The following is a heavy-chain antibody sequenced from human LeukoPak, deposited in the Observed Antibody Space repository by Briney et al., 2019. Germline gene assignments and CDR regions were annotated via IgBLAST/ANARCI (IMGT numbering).Heavy chain of an antibody. Sequence: PGGSPRLSCAASGFTFSSYDMHWVRQATGKGLEWVSAIGTAGDPYYPGSVKGRFTISRENAKNSLYLQMNSLRAGDTAVYYCARGTIFGVVDWYFDLWGRGTLVTVSS. CDR2: IGTAGDP. CDR1: GFTFSSYD. J-gene: IGHJ2*01. D-gene: IGHD3-3*01. V-gene: IGHV3-13*05. CDR3: ARGTIFGVVDWYFDL.